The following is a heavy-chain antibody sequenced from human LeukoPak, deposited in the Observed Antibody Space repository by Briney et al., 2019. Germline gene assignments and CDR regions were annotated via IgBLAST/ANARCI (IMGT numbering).Heavy chain of an antibody. Sequence: GGSLRLSCAVSGITLSNYGMSWVRQAPGKGLEWVAGISDSGGRTNYADSVKGRFTISRDNPENTLYLQMNSLRAEDTAVYFCAKRGVVIRVILVGFHKEAYYVDSWGQGALVTVSS. CDR3: AKRGVVIRVILVGFHKEAYYVDS. CDR2: ISDSGGRT. CDR1: GITLSNYG. J-gene: IGHJ4*02. V-gene: IGHV3-23*01. D-gene: IGHD3-22*01.